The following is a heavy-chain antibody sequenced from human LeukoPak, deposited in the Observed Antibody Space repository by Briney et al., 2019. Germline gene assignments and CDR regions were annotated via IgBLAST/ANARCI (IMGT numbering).Heavy chain of an antibody. Sequence: SQTLSLTCAVSGGSISSGGYSWSWIRQPPGKGLEWIGYIYHSGSTYYNPSLKSRVTISVDRSKNQFSLKLSFVTAADTAVYYCARHNPTYGDFDYWGQGTLVTVSS. J-gene: IGHJ4*02. CDR2: IYHSGST. V-gene: IGHV4-30-2*01. D-gene: IGHD1-14*01. CDR3: ARHNPTYGDFDY. CDR1: GGSISSGGYS.